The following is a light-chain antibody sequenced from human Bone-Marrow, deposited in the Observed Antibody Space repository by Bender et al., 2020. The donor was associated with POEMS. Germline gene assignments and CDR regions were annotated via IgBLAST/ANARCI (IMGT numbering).Light chain of an antibody. Sequence: SYELTQPPSVSVSPGQTARITCSGDGLSKKYAYWYQQRPGQAPVLLIFKDNERPSGIPERFSGSSSGTTVTLTISGVQAEDEADYFCQSADSSGTCVFGTGTKVTVL. CDR1: GLSKKY. J-gene: IGLJ1*01. CDR2: KDN. CDR3: QSADSSGTCV. V-gene: IGLV3-25*03.